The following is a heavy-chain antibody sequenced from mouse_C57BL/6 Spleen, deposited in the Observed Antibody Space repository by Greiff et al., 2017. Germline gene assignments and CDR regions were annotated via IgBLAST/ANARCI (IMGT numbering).Heavy chain of an antibody. CDR2: INPYNGDT. Sequence: VQLQQSGPELVKPGDSVKISCKASGYSFTGYFMNWVMQSHGKSLEWIGRINPYNGDTFYNQKFKGKATLTVDKSSSTANMELRSLTSEDSAVYYYARKGILDAMDYWGQGTSVTVSS. V-gene: IGHV1-20*01. J-gene: IGHJ4*01. CDR3: ARKGILDAMDY. CDR1: GYSFTGYF.